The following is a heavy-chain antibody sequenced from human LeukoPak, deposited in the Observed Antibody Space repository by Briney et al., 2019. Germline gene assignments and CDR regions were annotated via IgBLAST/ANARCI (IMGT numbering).Heavy chain of an antibody. J-gene: IGHJ5*02. Sequence: ASVKVSCKASEYTFTAYYIHWVRQAPGQGLEWMGYIFPKTGGTHYAPNLQGRVTMTRDTSINTVYMELSRLQSGDTAVYYCARDDAGPNMFDLWGQGTLVTVSA. V-gene: IGHV1-2*02. D-gene: IGHD2-8*01. CDR2: IFPKTGGT. CDR3: ARDDAGPNMFDL. CDR1: EYTFTAYY.